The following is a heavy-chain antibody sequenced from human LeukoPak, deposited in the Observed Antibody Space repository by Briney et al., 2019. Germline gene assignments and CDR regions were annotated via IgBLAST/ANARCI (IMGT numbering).Heavy chain of an antibody. V-gene: IGHV3-48*03. CDR1: GFIFSSFE. CDR2: ISSSGSSI. J-gene: IGHJ4*02. D-gene: IGHD6-19*01. CDR3: ARDGTPQHSGGWVFFDD. Sequence: GGSLRLSCAASGFIFSSFEMNWVRQAPGKGLEWVSYISSSGSSIYYADSVKGRFTISRDNAKNSLYLQMNSLRAEDTALYYCARDGTPQHSGGWVFFDDWGQGTLVTVSS.